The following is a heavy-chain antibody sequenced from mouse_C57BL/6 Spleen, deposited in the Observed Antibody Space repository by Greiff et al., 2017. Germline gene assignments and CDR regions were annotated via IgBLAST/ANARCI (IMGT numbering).Heavy chain of an antibody. CDR1: GYTFTGYW. Sequence: VQLQQSGAELMKPGASVKLSCKATGYTFTGYWIEWVKQRPGHGLEWIGEILPGSGSTNYNEKFKGKGTFTADTSSNTAYMQLSSLTTEDSAICYSARWDYGGGYWYFDVWGTETTVTVSS. J-gene: IGHJ1*03. D-gene: IGHD1-1*01. CDR3: ARWDYGGGYWYFDV. V-gene: IGHV1-9*01. CDR2: ILPGSGST.